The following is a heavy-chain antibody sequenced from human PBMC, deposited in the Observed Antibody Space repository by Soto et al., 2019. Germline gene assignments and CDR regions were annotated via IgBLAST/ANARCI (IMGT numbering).Heavy chain of an antibody. D-gene: IGHD3-10*01. CDR3: AKLGFVGEPPRDY. Sequence: GGSLRLSCAASGFTFSSYGMHWVRQAPGKGLEWVAVISYDGSNKYYADSVKGRFTISRDNSKNTLYLQMNSLRAEDTAVYYCAKLGFVGEPPRDYWGQGTLVTVSS. CDR1: GFTFSSYG. J-gene: IGHJ4*02. V-gene: IGHV3-30*18. CDR2: ISYDGSNK.